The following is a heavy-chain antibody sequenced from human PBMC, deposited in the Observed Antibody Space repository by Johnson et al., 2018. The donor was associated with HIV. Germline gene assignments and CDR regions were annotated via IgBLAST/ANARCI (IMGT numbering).Heavy chain of an antibody. Sequence: VQLVESGGGVVQPGRSLRLSCAASGFTFSSYAMHWVRQAPGKGLEWVAVISYDGSNKYYADSVKGRLTISRDNSKNTLYLQMSSLRAEDTALYYCARERAVSTKGYDEDAFDIWGQGTMVTVSS. V-gene: IGHV3-30-3*01. CDR1: GFTFSSYA. CDR2: ISYDGSNK. J-gene: IGHJ3*02. D-gene: IGHD5-12*01. CDR3: ARERAVSTKGYDEDAFDI.